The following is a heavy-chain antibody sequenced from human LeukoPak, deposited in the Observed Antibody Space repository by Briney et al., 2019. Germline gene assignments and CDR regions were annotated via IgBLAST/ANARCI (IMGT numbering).Heavy chain of an antibody. D-gene: IGHD3-16*01. CDR2: IYYTGST. CDR1: GSSITSVSHY. J-gene: IGHJ4*02. Sequence: SETLSLTCTISGSSITSVSHYWGWIRQPPGKGLGWIGDIYYTGSTYYSPSLRSRVTMSVHTSENQFSLRLNSVTAVDTAVYYCARRWGNIVGVTYEYWGQGTLVTVSS. CDR3: ARRWGNIVGVTYEY. V-gene: IGHV4-39*01.